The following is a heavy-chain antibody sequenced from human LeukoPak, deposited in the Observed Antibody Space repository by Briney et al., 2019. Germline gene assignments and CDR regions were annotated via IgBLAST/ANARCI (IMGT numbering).Heavy chain of an antibody. D-gene: IGHD3-3*01. CDR3: VSSRITIFGVVINNWFDS. CDR1: GGTFFSYA. CDR2: IIPIFGTA. V-gene: IGHV1-69*13. Sequence: SVKVSCKASGGTFFSYAISWVRQAPGQGLEWMGGIIPIFGTANYAQKFQGRVTITADESTSTAYMEPSSLRSEDTAVYYCVSSRITIFGVVINNWFDSWGQGTLVTVSS. J-gene: IGHJ5*01.